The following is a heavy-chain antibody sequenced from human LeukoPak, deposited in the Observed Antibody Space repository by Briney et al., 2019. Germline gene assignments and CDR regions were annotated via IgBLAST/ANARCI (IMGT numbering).Heavy chain of an antibody. Sequence: PEGSLRFSCAASGFTFSSYAISLVRQAPRKGLNCVSAISGSGGTTYYADSVKGRFTISRDNSKSTLYVQMNSLRAEDTAVYYCAIVVAARQGTIDPWGQGTLVTISS. CDR1: GFTFSSYA. J-gene: IGHJ5*02. D-gene: IGHD6-6*01. CDR2: ISGSGGTT. V-gene: IGHV3-23*01. CDR3: AIVVAARQGTIDP.